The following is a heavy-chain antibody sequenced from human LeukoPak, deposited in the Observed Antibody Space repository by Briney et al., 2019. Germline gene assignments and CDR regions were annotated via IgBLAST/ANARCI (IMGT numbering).Heavy chain of an antibody. CDR3: STTHYNFYDLDH. CDR2: IKTKTDGWTT. Sequence: PGGSLRLSCAASGFIFSSAWMSWVRQAPGKGLEWVGHIKTKTDGWTTDYAAPVKGRFTISRDDSRNTVYLQMNSLKTEDTAVYYCSTTHYNFYDLDHWGQGTLVTVSS. CDR1: GFIFSSAW. V-gene: IGHV3-15*01. D-gene: IGHD3-3*01. J-gene: IGHJ4*02.